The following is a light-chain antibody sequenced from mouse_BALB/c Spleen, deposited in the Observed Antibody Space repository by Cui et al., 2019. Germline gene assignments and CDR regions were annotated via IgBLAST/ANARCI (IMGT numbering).Light chain of an antibody. Sequence: IVLTPSPSLMSASPWEKLTLTCSASSSLSYMYLYQQKPRSSPKPWIYLTANLASGVPARVSGSGSGTSYSLTISSMEAEDAANYYGQQWSSNPYTFGGGTKLEIK. CDR1: SSLSY. CDR3: QQWSSNPYT. V-gene: IGKV4-68*01. J-gene: IGKJ2*01. CDR2: LTA.